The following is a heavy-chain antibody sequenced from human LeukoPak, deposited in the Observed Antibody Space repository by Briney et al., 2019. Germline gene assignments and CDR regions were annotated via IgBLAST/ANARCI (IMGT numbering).Heavy chain of an antibody. V-gene: IGHV4-39*07. CDR3: ARDEYYYDSSGPNPHYYMDV. J-gene: IGHJ6*03. Sequence: SETLSLTCTVSGGSIRSSSNYYWGWIRQPPGKGLECIGSIYYSGSTFYNHSLKSRVTMSVDTSKNQFSLKLSSVTAADTAVYYCARDEYYYDSSGPNPHYYMDVWGKGTTVTISS. D-gene: IGHD3-22*01. CDR1: GGSIRSSSNYY. CDR2: IYYSGST.